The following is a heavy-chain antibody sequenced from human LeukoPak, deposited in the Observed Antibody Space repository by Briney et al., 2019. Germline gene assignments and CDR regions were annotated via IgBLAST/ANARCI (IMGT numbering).Heavy chain of an antibody. J-gene: IGHJ4*02. D-gene: IGHD2-15*01. CDR1: GLTFSGSD. CDR3: NRWHISGVSYSNV. CDR2: IRSKANGYAP. V-gene: IGHV3-73*01. Sequence: GGSLRLSCAASGLTFSGSDMHWVRQASGKGLEWVGRIRSKANGYAPAFAASVKGRFTISRDESKNTVYLQMNSLKTEDTAVYHCNRWHISGVSYSNVWGQGTLVTVSS.